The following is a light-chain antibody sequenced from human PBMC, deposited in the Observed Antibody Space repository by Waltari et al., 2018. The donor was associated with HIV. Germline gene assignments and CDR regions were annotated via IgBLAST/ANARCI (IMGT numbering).Light chain of an antibody. CDR2: DVN. CDR3: CSHAGNFIFA. Sequence: QSALTQPHSVSGSPGQSLTIPCAGPSSSVAPFLSWYQQHPGKAPQVIIYDVNNRPSGVPDRFSGSKSGNTAFLTISGLQAEDEAEYHCCSHAGNFIFAFGTGTKVTVL. CDR1: SSSVAPFL. V-gene: IGLV2-11*01. J-gene: IGLJ1*01.